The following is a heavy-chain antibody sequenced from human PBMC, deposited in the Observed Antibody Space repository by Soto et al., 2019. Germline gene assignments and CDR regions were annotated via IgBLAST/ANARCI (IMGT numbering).Heavy chain of an antibody. CDR1: GGSISSGDYY. D-gene: IGHD3-10*01. J-gene: IGHJ5*02. V-gene: IGHV4-30-4*01. Sequence: SETLSLTCTVSGGSISSGDYYWSWIRQPPGKGLEWIGYIYYSGSTYYNPSLKSRVTISVDTSKNRFSLKLSSVTAADTAVYYCARATDHGSGSYNWFDPWGQGTLVTVSS. CDR2: IYYSGST. CDR3: ARATDHGSGSYNWFDP.